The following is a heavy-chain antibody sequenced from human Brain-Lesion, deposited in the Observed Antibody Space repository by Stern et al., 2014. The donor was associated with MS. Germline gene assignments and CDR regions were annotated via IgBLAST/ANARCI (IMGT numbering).Heavy chain of an antibody. V-gene: IGHV4-39*01. D-gene: IGHD4-17*01. CDR1: GGSINTNNYY. CDR3: ARTGDDFGDYSLSY. J-gene: IGHJ4*02. Sequence: VQLVQSGPGLVKPSETLSLTCTVSGGSINTNNYYWGWIRQPPGKGLEWIGNIYSSGSTFYSPPLKSRVPMSLDTPKNQFPLNLSSVTAADTAVYYCARTGDDFGDYSLSYWGQGTLVTVSS. CDR2: IYSSGST.